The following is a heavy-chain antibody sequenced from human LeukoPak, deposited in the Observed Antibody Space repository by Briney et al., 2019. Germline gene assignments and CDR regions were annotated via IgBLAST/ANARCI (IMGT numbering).Heavy chain of an antibody. CDR1: GFTFSSYG. CDR2: IRYDGSNK. D-gene: IGHD3-22*01. V-gene: IGHV3-30*02. CDR3: AKDHNHYYDSTPDY. Sequence: QPGGSLRLSCAASGFTFSSYGMHWVRQAPGKGLEWVAFIRYDGSNKYYADSVKGRFTISRDNSKNTLYLQMNSLRAEDTAMYYCAKDHNHYYDSTPDYWGQGTLVTVSS. J-gene: IGHJ4*02.